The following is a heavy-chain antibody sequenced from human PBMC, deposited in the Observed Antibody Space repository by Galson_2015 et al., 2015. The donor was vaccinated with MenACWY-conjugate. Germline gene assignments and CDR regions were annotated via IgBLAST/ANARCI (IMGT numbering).Heavy chain of an antibody. CDR3: ARENYDFWSGYDVDY. Sequence: SLRLSCAASGFTFSSYWMSWVRQAPGKGLEWVANIKQDGSEKYYVDSVKGRFTISRDNAKNSLYLQMNSLRAEDTAVYYCARENYDFWSGYDVDYWGQGTLVTVSS. CDR1: GFTFSSYW. D-gene: IGHD3-3*01. CDR2: IKQDGSEK. V-gene: IGHV3-7*03. J-gene: IGHJ4*02.